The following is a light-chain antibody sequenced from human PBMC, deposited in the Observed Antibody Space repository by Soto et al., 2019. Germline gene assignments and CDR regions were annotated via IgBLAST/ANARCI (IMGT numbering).Light chain of an antibody. Sequence: DIQVTQSPSSLSASVGDRVTITCRASQSISSYLNWYQQKPGKAPKLLIYAASSLQSGVPSRFSGSGSGTDFTLTISSLQPEDFATYYCQQSYSTSPITFGQGTKVDI. CDR3: QQSYSTSPIT. CDR1: QSISSY. V-gene: IGKV1-39*01. J-gene: IGKJ1*01. CDR2: AAS.